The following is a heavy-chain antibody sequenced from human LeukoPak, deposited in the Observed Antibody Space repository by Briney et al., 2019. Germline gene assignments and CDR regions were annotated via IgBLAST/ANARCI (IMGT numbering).Heavy chain of an antibody. CDR2: ITSDGTNT. CDR3: ARYEQRPGVTASDP. J-gene: IGHJ5*02. CDR1: GFTFNSYW. Sequence: GGSLRLSCAASGFTFNSYWMHWVRQVPGKGLVWVSHITSDGTNTNYADSVKGRFAISRDYARNTLYLQMNSLGVEDTAMYYCARYEQRPGVTASDPWSQGTLVTVSS. D-gene: IGHD2-21*02. V-gene: IGHV3-74*01.